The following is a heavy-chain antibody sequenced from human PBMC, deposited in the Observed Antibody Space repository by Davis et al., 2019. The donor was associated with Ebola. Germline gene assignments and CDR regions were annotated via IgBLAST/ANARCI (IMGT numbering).Heavy chain of an antibody. J-gene: IGHJ4*02. CDR2: TYYNSKWYN. CDR3: ARGWLRTGLDY. D-gene: IGHD5-12*01. Sequence: HSQTLSLTCAISGDSVSSGGWNWIRQSPSRGLEWLGRTYYNSKWYNDYAASVKSRITVNPDTSENQFSLQLNSVTPEDTAVYYCARGWLRTGLDYWGQGTLISVSS. V-gene: IGHV6-1*01. CDR1: GDSVSSGG.